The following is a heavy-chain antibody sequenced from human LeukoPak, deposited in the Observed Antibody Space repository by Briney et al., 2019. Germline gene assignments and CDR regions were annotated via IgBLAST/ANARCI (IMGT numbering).Heavy chain of an antibody. V-gene: IGHV3-7*01. Sequence: GGSLRLSCAASGFTFSTYWMNWYRQAPGKGLEWVGNINQDASEINYVDSVRGRFTISRDNAKNSLHLQMDSLGAEDTAVYYCATDRDNSDWQKRFDSWGQGTLVTVSS. CDR3: ATDRDNSDWQKRFDS. D-gene: IGHD2-21*02. CDR2: INQDASEI. CDR1: GFTFSTYW. J-gene: IGHJ4*02.